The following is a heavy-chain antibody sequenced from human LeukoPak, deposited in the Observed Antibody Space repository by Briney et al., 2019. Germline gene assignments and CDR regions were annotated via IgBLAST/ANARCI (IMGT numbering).Heavy chain of an antibody. CDR1: GGSISSYY. Sequence: PSETLSLTCAVSGGSISSYYWSWIRQPPGKGLEWIGYIYYSGSTNYNPSLKSRVTISVDTSKNQFSLKLSSVTDADTAVYYCTALRGYWGQGTLVTVSS. J-gene: IGHJ4*02. CDR2: IYYSGST. V-gene: IGHV4-59*08. CDR3: TALRGY.